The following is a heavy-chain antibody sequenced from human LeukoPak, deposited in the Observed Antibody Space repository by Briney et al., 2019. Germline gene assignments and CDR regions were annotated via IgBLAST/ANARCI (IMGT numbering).Heavy chain of an antibody. CDR3: ARAVGSFDWLPLFDY. Sequence: PSETLSLTCTVSGGSISSSSYCRGWIRQPPGKGLEWIGSIYYSGSTYYNPSLKSRVTISVDTSKNQFYLKLSSVTAADTAVYYCARAVGSFDWLPLFDYWGQGTLVTLSS. CDR1: GGSISSSSYC. CDR2: IYYSGST. D-gene: IGHD3-9*01. J-gene: IGHJ4*02. V-gene: IGHV4-39*07.